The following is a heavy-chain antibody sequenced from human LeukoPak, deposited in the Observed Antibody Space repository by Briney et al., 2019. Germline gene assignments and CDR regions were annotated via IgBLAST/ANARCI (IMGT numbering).Heavy chain of an antibody. Sequence: GGSLRLSCAASGFTFSSYSMNWVRQAPGKGLEWVSSISSSSSYIYYADSVKGRFTISRDNAKNSLYLQMNSLRAGDTAVYYCARGPPLTTVVTVDYWGQGTLVTVSS. CDR1: GFTFSSYS. D-gene: IGHD4-23*01. CDR3: ARGPPLTTVVTVDY. CDR2: ISSSSSYI. V-gene: IGHV3-21*01. J-gene: IGHJ4*02.